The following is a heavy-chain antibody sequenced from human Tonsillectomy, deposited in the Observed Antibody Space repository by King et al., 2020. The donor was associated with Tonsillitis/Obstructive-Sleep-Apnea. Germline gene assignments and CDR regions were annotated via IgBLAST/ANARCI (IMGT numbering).Heavy chain of an antibody. Sequence: HVQLVQSGAEVKKPGASVKVSCRASGYTFTAYYIHWVRQAPGQGLEWMGWINPNTGGTNYAQNFHDWVTLTRDTSISTAYMELTRLRSDDTAVYYCARALTTHFDYWGQGSLVTVSS. CDR2: INPNTGGT. CDR3: ARALTTHFDY. CDR1: GYTFTAYY. V-gene: IGHV1-2*04. J-gene: IGHJ4*02. D-gene: IGHD4-11*01.